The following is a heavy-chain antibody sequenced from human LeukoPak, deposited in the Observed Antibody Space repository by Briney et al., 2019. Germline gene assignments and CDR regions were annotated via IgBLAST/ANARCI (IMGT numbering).Heavy chain of an antibody. CDR2: INQGGSEK. D-gene: IGHD1-7*01. CDR1: AFTFGIYW. CDR3: ARAGQAGTTDY. Sequence: PGASLRLSWAASAFTFGIYWMSWVRQAAGKGLELVANINQGGSEKYSVDSVTCRFTISRDNAENSLYLQLNSLTVEDTAVYYCARAGQAGTTDYWGQGTLVTVSS. V-gene: IGHV3-7*01. J-gene: IGHJ4*02.